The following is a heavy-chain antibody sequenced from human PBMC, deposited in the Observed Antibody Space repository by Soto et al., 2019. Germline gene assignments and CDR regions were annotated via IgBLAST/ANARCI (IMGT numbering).Heavy chain of an antibody. D-gene: IGHD6-13*01. J-gene: IGHJ6*04. CDR1: GFTVSSNY. V-gene: IGHV3-53*01. CDR2: IYSGGST. CDR3: ARGGGYSSSGYAAPLDV. Sequence: GGSLRLSCAASGFTVSSNYMSWVRQAPGKGLEWVSVIYSGGSTYYADSVKGRFTISRENAKNSLYLQMNSLRAGDTAVYYCARGGGYSSSGYAAPLDVWGKGTTVTVSS.